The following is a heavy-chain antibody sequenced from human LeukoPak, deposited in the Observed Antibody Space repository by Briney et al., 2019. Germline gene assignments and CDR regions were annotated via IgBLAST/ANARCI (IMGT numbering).Heavy chain of an antibody. CDR3: ARWDYDILTGYHNGYYFDY. J-gene: IGHJ4*02. V-gene: IGHV3-23*01. CDR1: GFTFNRCW. D-gene: IGHD3-9*01. CDR2: ISGSGGST. Sequence: GGSLRLSCVVSGFTFNRCWMSWVRQAPGKGLEWVSAISGSGGSTYYADSVKGRFTISRDNSKNTLYLQMSSLRAEDTAVYYCARWDYDILTGYHNGYYFDYWGQGTLVTVSS.